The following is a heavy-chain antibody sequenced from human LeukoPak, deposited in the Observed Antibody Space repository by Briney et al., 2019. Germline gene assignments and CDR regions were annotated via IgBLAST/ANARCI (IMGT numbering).Heavy chain of an antibody. Sequence: SQTLSLTCTVSDASVSSDIYYWSWIRQPAGKGLEWIGYIYSTGSTNYNPSLKSRVTISVDTSKNQFFLNLNSVTAADTALYYCARDYTMTHAFDIWGQGTLVTVSS. CDR3: ARDYTMTHAFDI. CDR1: DASVSSDIYY. CDR2: IYSTGST. V-gene: IGHV4-61*10. J-gene: IGHJ3*02. D-gene: IGHD3-22*01.